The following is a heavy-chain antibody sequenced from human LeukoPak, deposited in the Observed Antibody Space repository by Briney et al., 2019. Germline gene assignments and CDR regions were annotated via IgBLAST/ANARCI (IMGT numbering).Heavy chain of an antibody. CDR3: ARDPVPATARHFDY. CDR2: TSSDGNIK. Sequence: GGSLRLSCAASGFTFSSYAMHWVRHAPGKGLEWVAVTSSDGNIKYYADSVKGRFTISRDNSKNTLYLQMNSLRGEDTGVYYCARDPVPATARHFDYWGQGTLVTVSS. CDR1: GFTFSSYA. J-gene: IGHJ4*02. D-gene: IGHD1-1*01. V-gene: IGHV3-30-3*01.